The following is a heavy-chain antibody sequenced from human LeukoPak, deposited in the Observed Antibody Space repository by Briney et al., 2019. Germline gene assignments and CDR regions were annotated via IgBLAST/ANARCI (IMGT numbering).Heavy chain of an antibody. D-gene: IGHD3-9*01. J-gene: IGHJ4*02. CDR2: LSYDGSNK. CDR1: GFTFSSYG. V-gene: IGHV3-30*18. CDR3: AKTYGTLRYFDWLFPPGDY. Sequence: GGSLRLSCAASGFTFSSYGMHWVRQAPGKGLEWVALLSYDGSNKYYADSVKGRVTISRDNSKNTLYLQMNSLRAEDTAVYYCAKTYGTLRYFDWLFPPGDYWGQGTLVTVSS.